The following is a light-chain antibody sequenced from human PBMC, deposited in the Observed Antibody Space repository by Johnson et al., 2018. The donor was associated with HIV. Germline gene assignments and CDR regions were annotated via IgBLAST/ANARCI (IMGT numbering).Light chain of an antibody. Sequence: QSVLTQPPSVSAAPGQKVTISCSGSSSNIGNNYVSWYRHFPGTAPKLLIYENNKRPSGIPDRFSGSKSGTSATLGITGLQTGDEADYYCGTWDSSLSAGVVGTGTKVTVL. CDR2: ENN. CDR1: SSNIGNNY. CDR3: GTWDSSLSAGV. J-gene: IGLJ1*01. V-gene: IGLV1-51*02.